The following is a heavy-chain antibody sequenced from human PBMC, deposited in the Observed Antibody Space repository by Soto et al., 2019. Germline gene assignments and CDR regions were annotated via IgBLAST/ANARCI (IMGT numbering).Heavy chain of an antibody. CDR1: GGSISSSSYY. Sequence: QLQLQESGPGLVKPSETLSLTCTVSGGSISSSSYYWGWIRQPPGKGLEWIGSIYYSGSPYYNPSLKSRVTISVDTSKNQFSLKLSSVTAADTAVYYCARGGTAAESGDWFDPWGQGTLVTVSS. CDR3: ARGGTAAESGDWFDP. CDR2: IYYSGSP. V-gene: IGHV4-39*01. J-gene: IGHJ5*02. D-gene: IGHD6-13*01.